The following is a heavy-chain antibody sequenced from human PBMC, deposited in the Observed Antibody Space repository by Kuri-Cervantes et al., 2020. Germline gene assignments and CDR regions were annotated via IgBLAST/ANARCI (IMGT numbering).Heavy chain of an antibody. CDR1: GYTFTGYY. D-gene: IGHD6-19*01. CDR3: ASCISSSGWCNWFDP. Sequence: ASVKVSCKASGYTFTGYYMHWVRQAPGQRLEWMGWINAGNGNTKYSQKFQGRVTITRDTSASTAYMELSSLRSEDTAVYYCASCISSSGWCNWFDPWGQGTLVTVSS. V-gene: IGHV1-3*01. CDR2: INAGNGNT. J-gene: IGHJ5*02.